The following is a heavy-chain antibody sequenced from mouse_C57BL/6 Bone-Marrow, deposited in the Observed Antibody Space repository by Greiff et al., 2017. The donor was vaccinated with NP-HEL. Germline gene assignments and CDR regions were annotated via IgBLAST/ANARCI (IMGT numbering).Heavy chain of an antibody. CDR2: INPSSGYT. J-gene: IGHJ4*01. D-gene: IGHD2-3*01. Sequence: QVQLKESGAELARPGASVKMSCKASGYTFTSYTMHWVKQRPGQGLEWIGYINPSSGYTKYNQKFKDKTTLTADKSSSTAYMQLSSLTSEDSAVYYCARLGDGYYVYAMDYWGQGTSVTVSS. CDR1: GYTFTSYT. CDR3: ARLGDGYYVYAMDY. V-gene: IGHV1-4*01.